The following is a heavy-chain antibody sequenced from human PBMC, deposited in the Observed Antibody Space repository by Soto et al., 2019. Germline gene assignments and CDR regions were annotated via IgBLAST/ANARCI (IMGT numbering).Heavy chain of an antibody. D-gene: IGHD1-1*01. CDR2: ISGSGGTT. CDR3: AKVSAYNRWYFDY. V-gene: IGHV3-23*01. J-gene: IGHJ4*02. CDR1: GFTFSSYA. Sequence: EVQLLESGGGLVQPGGSLRLSCAASGFTFSSYAMSWVRQAPGKGLEWVSTISGSGGTTYYADSVKGRFTISRDNSKNTLYLQMNSLRAEDTAVYNCAKVSAYNRWYFDYWGQGTLVTVSS.